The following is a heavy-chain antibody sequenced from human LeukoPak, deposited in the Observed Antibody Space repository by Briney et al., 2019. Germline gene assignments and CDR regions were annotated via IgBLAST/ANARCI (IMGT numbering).Heavy chain of an antibody. CDR2: INTNTGNP. D-gene: IGHD3-16*01. J-gene: IGHJ3*02. Sequence: GASVKVSCKTSGYTFTNYGINWVRQAPGQGLEWMGWINTNTGNPTYAQGFTGRFVFSLDTSVSTAYLQISSLKAEDTAVYYCATYYDYVWGTKEALKENAFDIWGQGTMVTVSS. V-gene: IGHV7-4-1*02. CDR1: GYTFTNYG. CDR3: ATYYDYVWGTKEALKENAFDI.